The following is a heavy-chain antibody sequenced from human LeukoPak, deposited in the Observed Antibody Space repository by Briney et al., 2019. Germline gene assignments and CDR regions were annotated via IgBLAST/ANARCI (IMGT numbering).Heavy chain of an antibody. CDR1: GYSFSSYW. J-gene: IGHJ4*02. Sequence: ESLKIFCRGSGYSFSSYWIGWVRQMPGGGAEWRVIIYPGDSDIKYRPSCEGPVTISADKSNSTAYLQRSSLKASDTAMYYCARRSSSGGYYFDYWGQGTLVTVSS. V-gene: IGHV5-51*01. CDR2: IYPGDSDI. CDR3: ARRSSSGGYYFDY. D-gene: IGHD3-16*01.